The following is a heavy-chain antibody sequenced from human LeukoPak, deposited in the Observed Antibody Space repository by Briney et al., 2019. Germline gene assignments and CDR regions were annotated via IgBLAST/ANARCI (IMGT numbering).Heavy chain of an antibody. J-gene: IGHJ5*02. D-gene: IGHD4-11*01. CDR1: GFTFSSYW. V-gene: IGHV3-48*01. CDR2: IRSSSET. CDR3: ARDAGNSSYGCDL. Sequence: GGSLRLSCAASGFTFSSYWMHWVRQAPGKGLEWVSHIRSSSETFYADSVKGRFTISRDNARNSLYLQMNNLRGEDTAIYYCARDAGNSSYGCDLWGQGTLVTVSS.